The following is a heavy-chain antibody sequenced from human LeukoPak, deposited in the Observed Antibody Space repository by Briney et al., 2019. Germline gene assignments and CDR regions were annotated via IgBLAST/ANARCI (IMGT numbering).Heavy chain of an antibody. V-gene: IGHV3-23*01. Sequence: GGSLRLSCAASGFTFSSYAMSWVRQAPGKGLEWVSSISGSGGSTYYSDSVKGRFTISRDNSKNTLYLQMNSLRADDTAVYYCAKSGPSRSHFDYWGRGTLVTVSS. CDR1: GFTFSSYA. J-gene: IGHJ4*02. CDR2: ISGSGGST. D-gene: IGHD2-2*01. CDR3: AKSGPSRSHFDY.